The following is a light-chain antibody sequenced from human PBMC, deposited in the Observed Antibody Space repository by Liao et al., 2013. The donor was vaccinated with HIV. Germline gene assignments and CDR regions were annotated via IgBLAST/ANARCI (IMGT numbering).Light chain of an antibody. CDR2: YDS. V-gene: IGLV3-21*04. CDR1: NIGSKR. Sequence: SYELTQPPSVSVAPGKTARITCGGNNIGSKRVHWYQQKPGQAPVLVIYYDSDRPSGIPERFSGSNSGNTATLTISRVEAGDEADYYCQVWDSSSERVFGGGTKLTVL. CDR3: QVWDSSSERV. J-gene: IGLJ3*02.